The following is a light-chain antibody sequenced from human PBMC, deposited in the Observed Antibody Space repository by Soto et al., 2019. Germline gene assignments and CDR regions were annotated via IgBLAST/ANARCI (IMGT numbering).Light chain of an antibody. CDR1: ETISTY. CDR3: QQTYTTPLT. J-gene: IGKJ4*01. CDR2: AAS. Sequence: DRVTITCRASETISTYLNWYQQRPGKAPKLLIYAASSLQSGVPSRFSGSGSGTESTLTITSLQPGDFATYYCQQTYTTPLTFGGGTKVDI. V-gene: IGKV1-39*01.